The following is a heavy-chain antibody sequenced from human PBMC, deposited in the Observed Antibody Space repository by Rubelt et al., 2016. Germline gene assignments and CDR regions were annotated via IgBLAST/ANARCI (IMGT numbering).Heavy chain of an antibody. V-gene: IGHV4-39*01. CDR2: TYYRGST. CDR3: SPGTDDFDY. CDR1: GGSISSRGYY. D-gene: IGHD1-26*01. Sequence: QVQLQESGPGLVKPSETLSLTCTVSGGSISSRGYYWGWIRQPPGKGLEWIGSTYYRGSTYYSPSLKRRVSISADTSKNQVSRRWNCVTAANTAVYYCSPGTDDFDYWCRGTLVTVSS. J-gene: IGHJ4*02.